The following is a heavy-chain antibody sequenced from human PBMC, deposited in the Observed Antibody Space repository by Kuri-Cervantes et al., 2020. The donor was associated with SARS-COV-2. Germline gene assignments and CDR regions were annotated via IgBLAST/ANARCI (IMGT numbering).Heavy chain of an antibody. Sequence: ASVKVSCKASGYTFTSYGISWVRQAPGQGLEWMGWISAYNGNTNYAQKLQGRVTMTTDTSTSTAYMELRSLRSDDTAVYYCAKIYGDYIIHDLYYFDYWGQGTLVTVSS. V-gene: IGHV1-18*01. J-gene: IGHJ4*02. D-gene: IGHD4-17*01. CDR2: ISAYNGNT. CDR3: AKIYGDYIIHDLYYFDY. CDR1: GYTFTSYG.